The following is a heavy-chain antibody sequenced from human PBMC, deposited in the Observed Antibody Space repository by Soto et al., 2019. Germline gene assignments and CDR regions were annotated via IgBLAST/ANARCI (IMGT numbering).Heavy chain of an antibody. Sequence: EVQLVESGGGLVQPGGSLRLSCAASGFTFSSYWMSWVRQAPGKGLEWVANIKQDGRQKYYVASVKGRFTISRDNGKNSLYLQMNSLRAEDTAVYYCARGNDFWSGYYYFDYWGQGNLVTVSS. CDR1: GFTFSSYW. V-gene: IGHV3-7*01. J-gene: IGHJ4*02. CDR2: IKQDGRQK. D-gene: IGHD3-3*01. CDR3: ARGNDFWSGYYYFDY.